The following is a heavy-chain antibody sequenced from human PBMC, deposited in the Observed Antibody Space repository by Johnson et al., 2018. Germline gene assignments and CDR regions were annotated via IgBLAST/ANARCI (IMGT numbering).Heavy chain of an antibody. CDR1: GFTFRDYA. Sequence: EVQLVESGGGFIQPGGSLRLSCAASGFTFRDYAMSWVRQAPGKGLEWVSAISGRGGDTFYADSVKGRFTISRDNSKNTLYLQMNSLRAEDTAEYYCATKGCSSTSCYGGNYYYYMDVWGKGTTVTVS. D-gene: IGHD2-2*01. V-gene: IGHV3-23*04. CDR3: ATKGCSSTSCYGGNYYYYMDV. J-gene: IGHJ6*03. CDR2: ISGRGGDT.